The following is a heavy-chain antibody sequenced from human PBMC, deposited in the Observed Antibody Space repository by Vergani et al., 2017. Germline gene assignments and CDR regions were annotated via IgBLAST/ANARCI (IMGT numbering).Heavy chain of an antibody. CDR1: GGTFSSYA. V-gene: IGHV1-69*01. CDR3: ARDGSSSWYYEQRNGYWYFDL. D-gene: IGHD6-13*01. Sequence: QVQLVQSGAEVKKPGSSVKVSCKASGGTFSSYAISWVRQAPGQGLEWMGGIIPIFGTANYAQKFQGRVTITADESTSTAYMERSSLRSEDTAVYYCARDGSSSWYYEQRNGYWYFDLWGRGTLVTVSS. J-gene: IGHJ2*01. CDR2: IIPIFGTA.